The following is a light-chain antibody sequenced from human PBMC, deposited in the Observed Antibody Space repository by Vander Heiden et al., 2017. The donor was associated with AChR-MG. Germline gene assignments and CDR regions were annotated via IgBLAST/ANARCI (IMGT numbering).Light chain of an antibody. CDR1: QSVLYSSNNKNY. CDR2: WAS. Sequence: SSNCKSSQSVLYSSNNKNYLAWYQQKPGQPPKLLIYWASTRECGIPDRFSGSGSGTDFTLTISSLQAEDVAVYYCQQYYSTPLTFGGGTKVEIK. V-gene: IGKV4-1*01. CDR3: QQYYSTPLT. J-gene: IGKJ4*01.